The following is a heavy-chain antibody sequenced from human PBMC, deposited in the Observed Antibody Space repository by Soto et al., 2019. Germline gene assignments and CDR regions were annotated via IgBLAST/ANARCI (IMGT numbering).Heavy chain of an antibody. CDR3: ARGQSAVDVFFPNPVPFDP. CDR1: DGSLTEYH. Sequence: KTSETLSLTCVVYDGSLTEYHWSWVRQTPGKGLEWIGEVSHHGTSNYNPSLGSRVIMSFDTSKDQFSLTLQSVTAADTGIYYCARGQSAVDVFFPNPVPFDPWGPGTPVTVSS. D-gene: IGHD3-10*02. J-gene: IGHJ5*02. CDR2: VSHHGTS. V-gene: IGHV4-34*01.